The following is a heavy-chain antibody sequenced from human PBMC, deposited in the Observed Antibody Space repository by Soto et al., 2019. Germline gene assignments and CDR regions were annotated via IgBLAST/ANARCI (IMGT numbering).Heavy chain of an antibody. CDR1: GFTVSSNY. CDR2: IYSGGST. CDR3: ASGRHSNYYFDY. J-gene: IGHJ4*02. D-gene: IGHD4-4*01. Sequence: GGSLRLSCAASGFTVSSNYMSWVRQAPGKGLEWVSVIYSGGSTYYADSVKGRFTISRDNSKNTLYLQMNSLRAEDTAVYYCASGRHSNYYFDYWGQGTLVTVSS. V-gene: IGHV3-66*01.